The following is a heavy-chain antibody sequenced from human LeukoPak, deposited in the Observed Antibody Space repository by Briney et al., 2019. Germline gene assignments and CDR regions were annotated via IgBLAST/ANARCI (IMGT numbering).Heavy chain of an antibody. CDR3: TRVSYADGGYFDY. V-gene: IGHV3-21*01. Sequence: AGGSPRPSCAASGFTFSSYYMNWVRQAPGKGLEWVSSISRTTNYTYYTDSVKGRFTISRDNAKNSLYLQMNSLTAEDTAVYYCTRVSYADGGYFDYWGQGTLVTVSS. J-gene: IGHJ4*02. D-gene: IGHD3-16*01. CDR1: GFTFSSYY. CDR2: ISRTTNYT.